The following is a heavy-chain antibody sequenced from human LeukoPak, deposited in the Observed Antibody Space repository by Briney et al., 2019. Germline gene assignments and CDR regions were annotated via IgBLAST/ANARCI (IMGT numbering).Heavy chain of an antibody. CDR3: ARDFWGAYRVDFFDY. J-gene: IGHJ4*02. V-gene: IGHV3-7*01. Sequence: GGSLRLSCAASGFTFSSYWMTWVRRAPGKGLEWVANIKQDGSETYYVDSVRGRFTISRDNAKNSLYLQMNSLRAEDTAVYYCARDFWGAYRVDFFDYWGQGILVTVSS. D-gene: IGHD3-3*01. CDR2: IKQDGSET. CDR1: GFTFSSYW.